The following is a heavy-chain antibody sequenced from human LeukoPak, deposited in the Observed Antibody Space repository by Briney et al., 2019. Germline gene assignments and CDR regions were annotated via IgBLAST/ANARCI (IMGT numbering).Heavy chain of an antibody. V-gene: IGHV3-30*18. CDR3: AKDREDTAMVTPFDY. J-gene: IGHJ4*02. D-gene: IGHD5-18*01. Sequence: PGGSLRLSCAASGFTFSSYGMHWVRQAPGKGLEWVAVISYDGSNKYYADSVKGRFTISRDNSKNTLYLQMNSLRAEDTAVYYYAKDREDTAMVTPFDYWGQGTLVTVSS. CDR1: GFTFSSYG. CDR2: ISYDGSNK.